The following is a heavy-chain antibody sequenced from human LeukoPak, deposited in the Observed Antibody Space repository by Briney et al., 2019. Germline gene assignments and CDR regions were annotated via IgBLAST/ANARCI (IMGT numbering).Heavy chain of an antibody. CDR2: ISWDGGST. D-gene: IGHD3-3*01. V-gene: IGHV3-43*01. CDR3: ARDYDFFPAPYDY. Sequence: LSGGSLRLSCAASGFTFDDYTMHWVRQAPGKGLEWVSLISWDGGSTYYADSVKGRFTISRDNAKNSLYLQMNSLRAEDTAVYYCARDYDFFPAPYDYWGQGTLVTVSS. CDR1: GFTFDDYT. J-gene: IGHJ4*02.